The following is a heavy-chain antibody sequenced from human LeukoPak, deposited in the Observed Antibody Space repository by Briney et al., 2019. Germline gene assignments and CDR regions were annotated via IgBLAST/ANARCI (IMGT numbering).Heavy chain of an antibody. D-gene: IGHD3-22*01. CDR3: ARGYYDEEYYYYYMDV. CDR1: GYTFTGYY. V-gene: IGHV1-2*02. CDR2: INPNSGGT. J-gene: IGHJ6*03. Sequence: ASVKVSCKASGYTFTGYYMHWVRQAPGQGLEWMGWINPNSGGTNYAQKFQGRVAMTRDTSISTAYMELSRLRSDDTAVYYCARGYYDEEYYYYYMDVWGKGTTVTVSS.